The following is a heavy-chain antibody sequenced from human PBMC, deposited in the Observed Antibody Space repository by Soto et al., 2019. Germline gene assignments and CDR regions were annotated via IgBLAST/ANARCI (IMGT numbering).Heavy chain of an antibody. Sequence: QVQLVQSGAEVKKPGSSVKVSCKASGGTFSSYPLSWVRQAPGQGLEWMGGIIPIFGTTKYAQKFQGRVTIIADESTTTAHMGLSSLRSEDTAVYYCAMIDYSSGSDYWGQGTLVTVSS. CDR3: AMIDYSSGSDY. D-gene: IGHD6-19*01. V-gene: IGHV1-69*01. CDR1: GGTFSSYP. J-gene: IGHJ4*02. CDR2: IIPIFGTT.